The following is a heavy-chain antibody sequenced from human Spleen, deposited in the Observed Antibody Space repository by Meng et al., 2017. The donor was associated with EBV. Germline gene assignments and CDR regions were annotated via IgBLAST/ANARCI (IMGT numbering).Heavy chain of an antibody. CDR2: ISLYNGNT. CDR1: GYTFTSYA. D-gene: IGHD4-17*01. J-gene: IGHJ4*02. Sequence: VQRVQSGEEVKKPGASVKVSCKASGYTFTSYAFSWVRQAPGQGLEWMGWISLYNGNTNYAQKLQGRVTMTTNTSTSTAYMELRSLTSDDTAVYYCARLGYGINYLDYWGQGTLVTVSS. CDR3: ARLGYGINYLDY. V-gene: IGHV1-18*01.